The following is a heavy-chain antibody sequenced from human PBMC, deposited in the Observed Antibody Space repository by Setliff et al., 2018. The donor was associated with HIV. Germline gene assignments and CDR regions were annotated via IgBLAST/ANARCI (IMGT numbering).Heavy chain of an antibody. CDR2: VNPYSGNS. D-gene: IGHD2-15*01. V-gene: IGHV1-8*02. Sequence: ASVKVSCKPSGYTFATYDINWVRQAAGQGLEWLGWVNPYSGNSGYAQKFHGRLTMTRDTSRGTAHMELHSLRSDDTAVYFCARGYASGSGSYYYDYWGQGTLVTVSS. J-gene: IGHJ4*02. CDR3: ARGYASGSGSYYYDY. CDR1: GYTFATYD.